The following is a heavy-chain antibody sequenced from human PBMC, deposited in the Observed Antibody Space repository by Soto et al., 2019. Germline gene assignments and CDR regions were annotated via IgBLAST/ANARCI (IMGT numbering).Heavy chain of an antibody. V-gene: IGHV1-2*02. Sequence: ASVKVSCRASGYTFTGYYRHWVRQAPGQGLEWMGWINPNSGGTNYAQKFQGRVTMTRDTSISTAYMELSRLRSDDTAVDYCATDAQINIVLMVYVNYYYYGMDVWGQGTMVTVSS. CDR3: ATDAQINIVLMVYVNYYYYGMDV. CDR2: INPNSGGT. J-gene: IGHJ6*02. CDR1: GYTFTGYY. D-gene: IGHD2-8*01.